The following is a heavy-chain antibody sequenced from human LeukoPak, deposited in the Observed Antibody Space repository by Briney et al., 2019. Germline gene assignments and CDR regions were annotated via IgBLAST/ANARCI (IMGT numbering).Heavy chain of an antibody. Sequence: SETLSLTCAVYGGSFSGYYWSWIRQPPGKGLEWIGEIIQSGSTNYNPSLKSRVTISVDTSKNQFSLKLSSVTAADTAVYYCAGAGGDSLWELITKVHFDYWGQGTLVTVSS. D-gene: IGHD1-26*01. V-gene: IGHV4-34*12. CDR1: GGSFSGYY. CDR3: AGAGGDSLWELITKVHFDY. CDR2: IIQSGST. J-gene: IGHJ4*02.